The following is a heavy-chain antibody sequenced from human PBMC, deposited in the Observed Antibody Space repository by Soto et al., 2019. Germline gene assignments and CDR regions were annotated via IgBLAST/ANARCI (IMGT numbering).Heavy chain of an antibody. CDR3: ARDTPPTDY. J-gene: IGHJ4*02. Sequence: QVQLVQSGAEVKKPGASVKVSCKTSGYTFTSYHISWVRQAPGQGLEWMGWISAYNTNTNYAQKFQGRVTITTATFTSTAYMELRSLRSDDTAVYYCARDTPPTDYWGQGTLVTVSS. CDR1: GYTFTSYH. CDR2: ISAYNTNT. V-gene: IGHV1-18*01.